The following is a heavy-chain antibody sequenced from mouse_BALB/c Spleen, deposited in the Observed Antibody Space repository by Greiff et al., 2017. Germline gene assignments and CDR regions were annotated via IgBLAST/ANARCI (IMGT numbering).Heavy chain of an antibody. CDR3: ARGGSSGYGASWFAY. Sequence: EVQLQQSGPELVKPGASVKVSCKASGYAFTSYNMYWVKQSHGKSLEWIGYIDPYNGGTSYNQKFKGKATLTVDKSSSTAYMHLNSLTSEDSAVYYCARGGSSGYGASWFAYWGQGTLVTVSA. J-gene: IGHJ3*01. CDR2: IDPYNGGT. V-gene: IGHV1S135*01. CDR1: GYAFTSYN. D-gene: IGHD3-1*01.